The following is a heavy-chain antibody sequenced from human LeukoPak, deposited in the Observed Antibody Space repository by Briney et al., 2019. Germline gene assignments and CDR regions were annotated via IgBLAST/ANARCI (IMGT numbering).Heavy chain of an antibody. V-gene: IGHV1-8*01. CDR3: VRKTCSTTSCLRP. Sequence: ASVKVSCKASGYTFTSCDINWVRQAAGQGLEWMGYMNPNTGKTGYAQRFQGRVTMTRDTSIDTAYMELSSLGSEDTAVYYCVRKTCSTTSCLRPWGQGTLVTVSS. J-gene: IGHJ5*02. CDR1: GYTFTSCD. CDR2: MNPNTGKT. D-gene: IGHD2-2*01.